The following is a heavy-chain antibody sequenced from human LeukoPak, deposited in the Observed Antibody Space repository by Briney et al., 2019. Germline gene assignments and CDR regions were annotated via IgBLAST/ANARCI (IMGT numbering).Heavy chain of an antibody. J-gene: IGHJ4*02. CDR3: ARKYSGYGRAFDY. CDR2: ISAYNGNT. Sequence: ASVKVSCKASGYTFTGYYMHWVRQAPGQGLEWMGWISAYNGNTNYAQKLQGRVTMTTDTSTSTAYMELRSLRSDDTAVYYCARKYSGYGRAFDYWGQGTLVTVSS. D-gene: IGHD5-12*01. V-gene: IGHV1-18*04. CDR1: GYTFTGYY.